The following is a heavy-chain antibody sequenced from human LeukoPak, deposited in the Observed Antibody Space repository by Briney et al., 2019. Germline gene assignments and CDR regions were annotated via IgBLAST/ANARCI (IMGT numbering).Heavy chain of an antibody. CDR1: GYTFTGYY. J-gene: IGHJ4*02. CDR2: INPNSGGT. CDR3: ARDLVRGIRFAGY. D-gene: IGHD3-3*01. Sequence: SVKVSCKASGYTFTGYYMHWVRQAPGQGLEWMGWINPNSGGTNYAQKFQGRVTMTRDTSISTAYMELSRLRSDDTAVYYCARDLVRGIRFAGYWGQGTLVTVSS. V-gene: IGHV1-2*02.